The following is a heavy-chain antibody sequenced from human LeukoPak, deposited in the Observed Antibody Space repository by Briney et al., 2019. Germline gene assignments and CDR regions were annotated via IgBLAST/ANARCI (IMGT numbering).Heavy chain of an antibody. Sequence: GASVKVSCKASGYTXTGYYMHWVRQAPGQGLEWMGWIHPNSGGTISAQKFQGRVTMTRDTSISTAYMELSGLRSDDTAVYYCASERLNNAFDIWGQGTMVTVSS. CDR1: GYTXTGYY. CDR3: ASERLNNAFDI. V-gene: IGHV1-2*02. CDR2: IHPNSGGT. D-gene: IGHD2-8*01. J-gene: IGHJ3*02.